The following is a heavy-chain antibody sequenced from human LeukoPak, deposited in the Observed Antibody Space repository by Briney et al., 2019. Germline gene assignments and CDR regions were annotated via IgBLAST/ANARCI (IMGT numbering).Heavy chain of an antibody. D-gene: IGHD5-18*01. J-gene: IGHJ4*02. V-gene: IGHV4-39*01. CDR1: GGSISSSSAY. Sequence: SETLSRTCTVSGGSISSSSAYWGWIRQPPGKGLEGIGSSYYSKNTYYHPALKGRVTISADTSKNQFSLTLGSVSATDTAVYYCVSPRGFSYGYFDYWGQGTLVTVSS. CDR2: SYYSKNT. CDR3: VSPRGFSYGYFDY.